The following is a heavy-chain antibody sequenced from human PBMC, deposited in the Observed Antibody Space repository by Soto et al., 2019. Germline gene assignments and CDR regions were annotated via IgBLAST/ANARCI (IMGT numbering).Heavy chain of an antibody. V-gene: IGHV3-30-3*01. D-gene: IGHD3-22*01. Sequence: GGSLRLSCAASGFTFSSYAMHWVRQAPGKGLEWVAVISYDGSNKYYADSVKGRFTISRDNSKNMLYLQMNSLRAEDTAVYYCARDPRETYYYDSSGYYFGYWGQGTLVTVSS. CDR1: GFTFSSYA. CDR2: ISYDGSNK. CDR3: ARDPRETYYYDSSGYYFGY. J-gene: IGHJ4*02.